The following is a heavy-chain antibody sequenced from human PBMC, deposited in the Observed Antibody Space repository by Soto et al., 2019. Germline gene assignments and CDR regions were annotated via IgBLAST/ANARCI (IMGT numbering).Heavy chain of an antibody. CDR3: ARDGLGSSGWAPGGFDY. CDR1: GGTSSSYA. CDR2: IIPIFGTA. Sequence: SVKVSCKASGGTSSSYAISWVRQAPGQGLEWMGGIIPIFGTANYAQKFQSRVTITADESTSTAYMELSSLRSEDTAVYYCARDGLGSSGWAPGGFDYWGQGTLVTVSS. J-gene: IGHJ4*02. D-gene: IGHD6-19*01. V-gene: IGHV1-69*13.